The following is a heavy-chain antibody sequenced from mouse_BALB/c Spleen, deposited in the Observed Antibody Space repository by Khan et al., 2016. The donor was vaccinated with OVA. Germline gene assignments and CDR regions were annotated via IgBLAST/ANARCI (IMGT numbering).Heavy chain of an antibody. CDR1: GFTFSNYW. Sequence: EVKLEESGGGLVQPGGSMKLSCVASGFTFSNYWMNWVRQSPEKGLEWVAEIRLKSDDYVTHYAEPVKGMSTISRDDSKSSVYLQMNNLTAEDTGIYYCWILLWGQGTTLTVSS. V-gene: IGHV6-6*02. CDR3: WILL. J-gene: IGHJ2*01. CDR2: IRLKSDDYVT.